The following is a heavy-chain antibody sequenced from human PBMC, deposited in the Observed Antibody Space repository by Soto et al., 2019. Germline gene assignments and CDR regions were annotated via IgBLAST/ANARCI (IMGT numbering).Heavy chain of an antibody. CDR2: IYYSGST. Sequence: ETLSLTCTVSGGSVSSGSYYWSWIRQPPGKGLEWIGYIYYSGSTNYNPSLKSRVTISVDTSKNQFSLKLSSVTAADTAVYYCARGSYSSGYYLDAFDIWGQGTMVTVSS. CDR1: GGSVSSGSYY. V-gene: IGHV4-61*01. D-gene: IGHD3-22*01. J-gene: IGHJ3*02. CDR3: ARGSYSSGYYLDAFDI.